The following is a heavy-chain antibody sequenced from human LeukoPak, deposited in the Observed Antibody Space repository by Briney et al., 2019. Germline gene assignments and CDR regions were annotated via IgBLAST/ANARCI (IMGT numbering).Heavy chain of an antibody. Sequence: SGGSLRLSCAASGFTFSSYGMHWVRQAPGKGLVWVSRINRDGSTTSYADSVKGRFTISRDTAKNTLYLQMNSLRAEDTAVYYCAREYGFGSGSYFPWGQGTLVTVSS. CDR2: INRDGSTT. V-gene: IGHV3-74*01. J-gene: IGHJ5*02. CDR3: AREYGFGSGSYFP. CDR1: GFTFSSYG. D-gene: IGHD3-10*01.